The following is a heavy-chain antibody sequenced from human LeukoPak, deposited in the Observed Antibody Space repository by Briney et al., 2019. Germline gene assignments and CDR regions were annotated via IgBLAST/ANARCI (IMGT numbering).Heavy chain of an antibody. CDR2: IWYEGSNK. J-gene: IGHJ4*02. CDR3: ARGPLRYFVGGVDY. Sequence: GRSLRLSCAASGFTFSSYGMHWVRQAPGKGLEWVAGIWYEGSNKYYADSVKGRFTISRDNSKNTLYLQMNSLRAEDTAVYYCARGPLRYFVGGVDYWGQGTLVTVSS. V-gene: IGHV3-33*01. D-gene: IGHD3-9*01. CDR1: GFTFSSYG.